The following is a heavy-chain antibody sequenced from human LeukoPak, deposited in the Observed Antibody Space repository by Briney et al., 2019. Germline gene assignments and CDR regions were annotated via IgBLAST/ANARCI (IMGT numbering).Heavy chain of an antibody. D-gene: IGHD1-26*01. CDR2: ISGRSSTI. Sequence: GGSLRLSCAASAFTFSDYSMNWVRQAPGKGLEWISYISGRSSTIYYADSVKGRFTISRDNAKNSMYLQMNSLRAEDTAVYYCARDRIKSGSYYFDYWGQGTLVTVSS. CDR3: ARDRIKSGSYYFDY. V-gene: IGHV3-48*01. CDR1: AFTFSDYS. J-gene: IGHJ4*02.